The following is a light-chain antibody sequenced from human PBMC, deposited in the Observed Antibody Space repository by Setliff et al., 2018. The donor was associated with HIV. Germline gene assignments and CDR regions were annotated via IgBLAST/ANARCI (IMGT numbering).Light chain of an antibody. J-gene: IGLJ1*01. CDR1: SSDVGGYNY. V-gene: IGLV2-14*03. CDR3: SIHRSRGYV. Sequence: QSVLTQPGSVSGSPGQSITISCTGTSSDVGGYNYVSWYQQHPGKAPNVVIYDVTNRPSGISNRFSGSKSGNMASLTISGLQAEDEADYYCSIHRSRGYVFGTGTKVTVL. CDR2: DVT.